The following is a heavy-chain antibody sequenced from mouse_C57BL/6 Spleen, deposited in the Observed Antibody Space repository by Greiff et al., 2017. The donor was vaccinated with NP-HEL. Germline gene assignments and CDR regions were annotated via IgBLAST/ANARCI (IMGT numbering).Heavy chain of an antibody. CDR3: ARYVNWDGNPYFDY. Sequence: QLQESGPELVKPGASVKISCKASGYSFTDYNMNWVKQSNGKSLEWIGVINPNYGTTSYNQKFKGKATLTVDQSSSTAYMQLNSLTSEDSAVYYCARYVNWDGNPYFDYWGQGTTLTVSS. CDR2: INPNYGTT. V-gene: IGHV1-39*01. D-gene: IGHD4-1*01. J-gene: IGHJ2*01. CDR1: GYSFTDYN.